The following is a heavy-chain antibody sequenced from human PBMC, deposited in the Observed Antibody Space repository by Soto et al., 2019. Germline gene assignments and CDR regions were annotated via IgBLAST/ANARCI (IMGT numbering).Heavy chain of an antibody. D-gene: IGHD6-19*01. CDR3: AKDSTGWYFLFDY. J-gene: IGHJ4*02. CDR2: ISFDGRHK. Sequence: GGSLRLSCEASGFTFSNHGMHWVRQARGKGLEWVAVISFDGRHKDHADLAKGRFTVSSDHPKSTVYLEMNSLKVDDTATYYCAKDSTGWYFLFDYWGKLTQANLSS. CDR1: GFTFSNHG. V-gene: IGHV3-30*18.